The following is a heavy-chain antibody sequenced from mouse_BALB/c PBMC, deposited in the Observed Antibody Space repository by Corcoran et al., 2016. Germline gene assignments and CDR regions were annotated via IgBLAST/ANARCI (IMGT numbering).Heavy chain of an antibody. V-gene: IGHV1S81*02. CDR3: TRNYGLDY. Sequence: QVQLQQPGAELVKPGASVKLSCKASGYTFTSYYMYWVKQRPGQGLEWIGGINPSNGGTNFNEKFKSKATRTVDKSSSTAYMQLSSLTSEDSAVYYGTRNYGLDYWGQGTTLTVSS. CDR2: INPSNGGT. CDR1: GYTFTSYY. D-gene: IGHD1-2*01. J-gene: IGHJ2*01.